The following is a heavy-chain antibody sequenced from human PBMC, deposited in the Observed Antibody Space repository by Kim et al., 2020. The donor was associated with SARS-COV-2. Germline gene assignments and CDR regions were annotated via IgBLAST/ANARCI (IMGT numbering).Heavy chain of an antibody. V-gene: IGHV4-30-2*04. J-gene: IGHJ4*02. D-gene: IGHD3-22*01. Sequence: SYNPSLKSRVTISVDTSKNQFSLKLSSVTAADTAVYYCARSYDSSGYPDYWGQGTLVTVSS. CDR3: ARSYDSSGYPDY.